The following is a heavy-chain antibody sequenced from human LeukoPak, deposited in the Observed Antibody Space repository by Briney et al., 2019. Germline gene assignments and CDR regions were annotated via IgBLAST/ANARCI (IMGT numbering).Heavy chain of an antibody. CDR1: GGSISSGGYY. D-gene: IGHD3-3*01. Sequence: SETLSLTCTVSGGSISSGGYYWSWIRQHPGKGLEWIGYIYYSGSTYYNPSLKSRVTISVDTSKNQFSLKLSSVTAADTAVYYCARVGHDFWEGSSYFDYWGQGTLVTVSS. J-gene: IGHJ4*02. CDR2: IYYSGST. CDR3: ARVGHDFWEGSSYFDY. V-gene: IGHV4-31*03.